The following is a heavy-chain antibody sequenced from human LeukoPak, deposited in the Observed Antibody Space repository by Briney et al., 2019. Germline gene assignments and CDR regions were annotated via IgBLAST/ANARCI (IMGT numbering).Heavy chain of an antibody. CDR1: GFTFSSYG. V-gene: IGHV3-33*01. Sequence: GGSLRLSCAASGFTFSSYGMHWVRQAPGKGLEWVAVIWYDGSNKYYADSVKGRFTISSDNSKNTLYLQMNSLRAEDTAVYYCARDVTDTMSAFDIWGQGTMVTVSS. CDR2: IWYDGSNK. CDR3: ARDVTDTMSAFDI. D-gene: IGHD3-22*01. J-gene: IGHJ3*02.